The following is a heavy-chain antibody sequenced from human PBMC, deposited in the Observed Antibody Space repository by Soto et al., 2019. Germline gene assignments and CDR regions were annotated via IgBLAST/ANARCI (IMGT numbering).Heavy chain of an antibody. J-gene: IGHJ5*02. CDR2: ISLYSDGT. Sequence: GGSVKVCSKTYGYPFSNYGMTLVRKAPGQPLEWLGWISLYSDGTNYAQKFQGRVSMTTDTSTTTAYMELRSLRSDDTAVYYCERVVPGAEAWFGPWGQGTLVTVYS. V-gene: IGHV1-18*01. D-gene: IGHD2-2*01. CDR3: ERVVPGAEAWFGP. CDR1: GYPFSNYG.